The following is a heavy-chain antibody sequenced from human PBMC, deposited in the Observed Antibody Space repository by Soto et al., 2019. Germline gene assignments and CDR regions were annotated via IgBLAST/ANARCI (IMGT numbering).Heavy chain of an antibody. D-gene: IGHD2-15*01. Sequence: ESLKISCKGSGFSFSSYWIGWVRQMPGKGLEWMGIIYPGDSNTRYSPSFQGQVTFSADKSISTAYLQWSSLKASDTAMYYCARTAANWFDSWGQGTLVTVSS. CDR2: IYPGDSNT. CDR1: GFSFSSYW. V-gene: IGHV5-51*01. J-gene: IGHJ5*01. CDR3: ARTAANWFDS.